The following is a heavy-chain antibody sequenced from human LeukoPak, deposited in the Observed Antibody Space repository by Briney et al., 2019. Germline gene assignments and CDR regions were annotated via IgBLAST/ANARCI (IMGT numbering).Heavy chain of an antibody. CDR1: GGSISSSNW. D-gene: IGHD5-18*01. J-gene: IGHJ4*02. V-gene: IGHV4-4*02. CDR3: ARGGLKGYSYGYLPRYFDY. Sequence: SETLSLTCAVSGGSISSSNWWSWVRQPPGKGLEWIGEIYHSGSTNYNPSLKSRVTISVDKSKNQFSLKLSSVTAADTAVYYCARGGLKGYSYGYLPRYFDYWGQGTLVTVSS. CDR2: IYHSGST.